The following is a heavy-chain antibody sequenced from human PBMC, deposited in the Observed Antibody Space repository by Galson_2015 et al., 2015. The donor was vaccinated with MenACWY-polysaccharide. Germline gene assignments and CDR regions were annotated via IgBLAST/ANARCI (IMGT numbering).Heavy chain of an antibody. J-gene: IGHJ4*02. V-gene: IGHV3-23*01. Sequence: SLRLSCAASGFTFSSYAMNWVRQAPGKGLEWVSAISDSGGSTYYADSVKGRFSISRDKSKNTLYPQMNSLRAEDTAVYYCAKEDARDFTYGYFDYWGQGTLVTVSP. D-gene: IGHD3-10*01. CDR2: ISDSGGST. CDR1: GFTFSSYA. CDR3: AKEDARDFTYGYFDY.